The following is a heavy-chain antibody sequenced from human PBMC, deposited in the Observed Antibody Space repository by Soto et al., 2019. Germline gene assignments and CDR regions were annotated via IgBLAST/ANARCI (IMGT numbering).Heavy chain of an antibody. V-gene: IGHV4-59*01. CDR1: YGSISNFY. J-gene: IGHJ4*02. Sequence: LSLTFTVSYGSISNFYWSLIRQPPGKGLEWIGYISSSGNTNYNPSLKSRVSISVDTSKNQFSLNLTSVTAADTAVYYCARAPMVLTRSYFDSWGQGTPVTVSS. D-gene: IGHD3-22*01. CDR3: ARAPMVLTRSYFDS. CDR2: ISSSGNT.